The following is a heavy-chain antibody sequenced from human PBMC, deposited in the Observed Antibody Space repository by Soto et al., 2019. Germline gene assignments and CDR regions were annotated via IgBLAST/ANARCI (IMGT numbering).Heavy chain of an antibody. CDR3: TSKFGQLLADAFDI. Sequence: PSDTLSLTCAVSGDSITRNYWWSWVRQLPGKGLEWIGEIYHSGSTIYNPSLQSRVTLSVDKSKNEFSLKMSSVTDADTAVYYCTSKFGQLLADAFDIWGQGTMVT. D-gene: IGHD3-10*01. V-gene: IGHV4-4*02. J-gene: IGHJ3*02. CDR1: GDSITRNYW. CDR2: IYHSGST.